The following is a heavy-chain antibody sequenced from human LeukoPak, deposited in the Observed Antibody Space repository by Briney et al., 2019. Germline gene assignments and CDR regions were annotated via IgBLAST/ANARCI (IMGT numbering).Heavy chain of an antibody. CDR3: ARGVPRYCRSPGRAAASICGVY. CDR2: INPNSGVT. CDR1: GYTFTGYY. V-gene: IGHV1-2*02. D-gene: IGHD2-2*01. J-gene: IGHJ4*02. Sequence: GASVKVSCKASGYTFTGYYMHWVRQAPGQGLEWMGWINPNSGVTNYAQKFQGRVTMTRDMSISTAYMELSRLRSDDTAVYYCARGVPRYCRSPGRAAASICGVYWGQGTLVTVSS.